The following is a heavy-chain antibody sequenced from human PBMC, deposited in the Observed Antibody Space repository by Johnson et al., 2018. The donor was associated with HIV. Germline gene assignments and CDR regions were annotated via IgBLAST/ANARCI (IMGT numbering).Heavy chain of an antibody. CDR2: IKQDGSEK. CDR3: ARYYYDSSDEAFDI. Sequence: EVQLVESGGGLVQPGGSLILSCAASGFTFSSYWMSWVRQAPGKGLEWVANIKQDGSEKYYVDSVKGRFTISRDNAKNSLYLQMNSLRAEDTAVYYCARYYYDSSDEAFDIWGQGTMVTVSS. CDR1: GFTFSSYW. V-gene: IGHV3-7*01. D-gene: IGHD3-22*01. J-gene: IGHJ3*02.